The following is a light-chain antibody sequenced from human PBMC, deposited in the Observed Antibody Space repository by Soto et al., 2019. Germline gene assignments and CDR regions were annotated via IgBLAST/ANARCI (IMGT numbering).Light chain of an antibody. CDR2: GAS. Sequence: EIVMTQSPATLSVSPGERATLSCRASQSVSSNLAWYQHKPGQAPRLLVYGASTRATGIPARFSGSGSGTEFTLTISSLPSEDFAVYYCQQYNNWPPLTLGQGTKVDIK. CDR1: QSVSSN. V-gene: IGKV3-15*01. J-gene: IGKJ1*01. CDR3: QQYNNWPPLT.